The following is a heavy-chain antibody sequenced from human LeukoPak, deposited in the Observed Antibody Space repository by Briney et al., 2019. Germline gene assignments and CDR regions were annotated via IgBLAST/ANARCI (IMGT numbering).Heavy chain of an antibody. CDR2: INHSGST. CDR1: GGSFSGYY. D-gene: IGHD2/OR15-2a*01. V-gene: IGHV4-34*01. CDR3: ARGLLSNYGQHESIDF. J-gene: IGHJ4*02. Sequence: SETLSLTCAVYGGSFSGYYWSWIRQPPGKGLEWIGEINHSGSTNYNPSLKSRVTISVDTSKNQFSLKLSSVTAADTAVYYCARGLLSNYGQHESIDFWGQGNLVTVSS.